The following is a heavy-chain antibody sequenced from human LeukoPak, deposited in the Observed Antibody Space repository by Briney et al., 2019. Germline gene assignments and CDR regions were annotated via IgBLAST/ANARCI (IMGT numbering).Heavy chain of an antibody. CDR3: ARPYDSSGYYRSPWFDP. Sequence: SETLPLTCTVSGGPISSSSYYWGWIRQPPGKRLEWIGSIYYSGSTYYNPSLKSRVTISVDTSKNQFSLKLSSVTAADTAVYYCARPYDSSGYYRSPWFDPWGQGTLVTVSS. CDR2: IYYSGST. D-gene: IGHD3-22*01. J-gene: IGHJ5*02. V-gene: IGHV4-39*01. CDR1: GGPISSSSYY.